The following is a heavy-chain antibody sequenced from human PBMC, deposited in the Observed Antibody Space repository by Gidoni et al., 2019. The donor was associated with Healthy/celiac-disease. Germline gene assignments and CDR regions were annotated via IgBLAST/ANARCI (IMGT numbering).Heavy chain of an antibody. CDR2: IKSKTDGGTT. V-gene: IGHV3-15*01. D-gene: IGHD3-3*01. Sequence: EVQLVESGGGLVKPGGSLRLSCAASGFTFSNAWMSWVRQAPGKGLEWVGRIKSKTDGGTTDYAAPVKGRFTISRDDSKNTLYLQMNSLKTEDTAVYYCTTSITIFGADPPEYFQHWGQGTLVTVSS. CDR3: TTSITIFGADPPEYFQH. CDR1: GFTFSNAW. J-gene: IGHJ1*01.